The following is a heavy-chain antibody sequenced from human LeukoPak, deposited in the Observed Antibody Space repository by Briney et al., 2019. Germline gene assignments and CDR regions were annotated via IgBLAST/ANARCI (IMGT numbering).Heavy chain of an antibody. J-gene: IGHJ4*02. Sequence: PEGSLRLSCAASGFIFSDYYMSWIRQAPGKGLEFVAYISSDGTANYYADSVKGRFTISGDNAQNSVHLGITNLRAEDTAVYYCAREFWYRFEIWGQGTVVTVSS. D-gene: IGHD6-13*01. CDR1: GFIFSDYY. CDR2: ISSDGTAN. V-gene: IGHV3-11*04. CDR3: AREFWYRFEI.